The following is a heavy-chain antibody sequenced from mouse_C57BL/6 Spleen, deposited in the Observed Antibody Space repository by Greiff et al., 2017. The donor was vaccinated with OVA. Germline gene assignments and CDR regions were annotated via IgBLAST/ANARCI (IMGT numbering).Heavy chain of an antibody. D-gene: IGHD2-1*01. J-gene: IGHJ2*01. V-gene: IGHV5-17*01. CDR3: ARSYYGNPYYFDY. CDR2: ISSGSSTI. Sequence: EVMLVESGGGLVKPGGSLKLSCAASGFTFSDYGMHWVRQAPEKGLEWVAYISSGSSTIYYADTVKGRFTISRDNAKNTLFLQMTSLRSEDTAMYYCARSYYGNPYYFDYWGQGTTLTVSS. CDR1: GFTFSDYG.